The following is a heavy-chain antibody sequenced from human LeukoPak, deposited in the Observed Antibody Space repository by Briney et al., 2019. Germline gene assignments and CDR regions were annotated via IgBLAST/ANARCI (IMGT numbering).Heavy chain of an antibody. Sequence: SETLSLTCTVSGGSISSSNYYWGWIRQPPGRGLEWIGSIYYSGSTNYNPSLKSRVTISVDTSKNQYSLKLSSVTAADTAVYYCARHNGMYYYYYGLDVWGQGTTVTVSS. CDR2: IYYSGST. CDR3: ARHNGMYYYYYGLDV. D-gene: IGHD1-14*01. CDR1: GGSISSSNYY. J-gene: IGHJ6*02. V-gene: IGHV4-39*01.